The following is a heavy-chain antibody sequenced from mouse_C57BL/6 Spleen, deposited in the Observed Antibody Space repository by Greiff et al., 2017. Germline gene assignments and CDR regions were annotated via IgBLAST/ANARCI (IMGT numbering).Heavy chain of an antibody. CDR2: INPSNGGT. D-gene: IGHD1-1*01. CDR1: GYTFTSYW. J-gene: IGHJ2*01. Sequence: VQLQQPWTELVKPGASVKLSCKASGYTFTSYWMHWVKQRPGQGLEWIGNINPSNGGTNYNEKFKSKATLTVDKSSSTAYMQLSSLTSEDSAVYYCARWGLYYGSSSDYWGQGTTLTVSS. CDR3: ARWGLYYGSSSDY. V-gene: IGHV1-53*01.